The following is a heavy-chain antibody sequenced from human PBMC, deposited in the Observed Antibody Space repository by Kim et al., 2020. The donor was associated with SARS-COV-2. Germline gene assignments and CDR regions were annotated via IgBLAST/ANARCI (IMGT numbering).Heavy chain of an antibody. CDR2: IWYDGSNK. V-gene: IGHV3-33*01. J-gene: IGHJ3*02. CDR1: GFTFSSYG. Sequence: GGSLRLSCAASGFTFSSYGMHWVRQAPGKGLEWVAVIWYDGSNKYYADSVKGRFTISRDNSKNTPYLQMTSLRAEDTAVYYCARDRMGASDAFDIWGQGTMVTVSS. CDR3: ARDRMGASDAFDI. D-gene: IGHD1-26*01.